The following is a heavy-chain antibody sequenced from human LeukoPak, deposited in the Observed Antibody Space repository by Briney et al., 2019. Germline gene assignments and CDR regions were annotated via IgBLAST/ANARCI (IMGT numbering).Heavy chain of an antibody. CDR1: GGTFSSYA. D-gene: IGHD5-12*01. CDR2: IIPIFGIA. Sequence: SVKVSCKASGGTFSSYAISWVRQAPGQGLEWMGRIIPIFGIANYAQKFQGRVTITADKSTSTAYMELSSLRSEDMAVYYCARGARSGYDSRFDYWGQGTLVTVSS. CDR3: ARGARSGYDSRFDY. V-gene: IGHV1-69*04. J-gene: IGHJ4*02.